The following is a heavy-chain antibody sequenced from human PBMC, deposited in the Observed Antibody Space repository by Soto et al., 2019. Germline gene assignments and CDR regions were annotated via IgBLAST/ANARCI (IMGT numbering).Heavy chain of an antibody. V-gene: IGHV4-4*07. D-gene: IGHD5-12*01. CDR3: AREGSYSAYNFAHGIQLWSFDF. CDR2: IFSSGST. J-gene: IGHJ4*02. CDR1: GGSINTFY. Sequence: WETLSLTCTVSGGSINTFYWSWVRQPAGKGLEWIGRIFSSGSTSFNPSLESRVAMSVDTSKNHFSLNLSSVTAADMAVYYCAREGSYSAYNFAHGIQLWSFDFWGQGALVTVSS.